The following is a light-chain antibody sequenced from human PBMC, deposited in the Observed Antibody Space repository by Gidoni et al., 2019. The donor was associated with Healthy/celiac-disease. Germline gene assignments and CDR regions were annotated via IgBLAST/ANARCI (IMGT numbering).Light chain of an antibody. V-gene: IGKV1-39*01. CDR2: AAS. CDR3: QQCYSPPLT. Sequence: DIQMTQTPSSLSASVGDRVTITCRASKSISSYLNWYQQKPGKAPKLLLYAASSLQSGVPSRFSGSGSGTDFTLTLSILQPEDFATYYCQQCYSPPLTFGGGTKVEIK. J-gene: IGKJ4*01. CDR1: KSISSY.